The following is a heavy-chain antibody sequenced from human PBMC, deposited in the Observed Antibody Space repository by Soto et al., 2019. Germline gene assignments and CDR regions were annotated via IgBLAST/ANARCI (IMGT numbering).Heavy chain of an antibody. Sequence: VKVSCKASGGTFSTYTFSWVRQAPGQGLEWMGRIIPIFGTPYYAQKFQGRVTITADKSTSTVYMELSSLRSDDTAVYFCARGLECRGYCLDKPTWFAPWGQGTLVTVSS. V-gene: IGHV1-69*06. CDR1: GGTFSTYT. J-gene: IGHJ5*02. CDR2: IIPIFGTP. CDR3: ARGLECRGYCLDKPTWFAP. D-gene: IGHD2-15*01.